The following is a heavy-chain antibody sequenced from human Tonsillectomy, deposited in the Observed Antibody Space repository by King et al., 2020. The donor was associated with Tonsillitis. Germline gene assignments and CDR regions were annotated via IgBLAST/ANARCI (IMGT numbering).Heavy chain of an antibody. CDR2: IDCIGST. V-gene: IGHV4-59*01. J-gene: IGHJ6*03. Sequence: LQLQESGPGLVKPSETLSLTCTVSGGSIISYYWSWIRQPPGNGMKWVGYIDCIGSTTYNPSLKNTVTISVDTSKNQFSLKLRSVTAADTAVYYCARGSESNYYYYMDVWVKGTTVTVSS. CDR1: GGSIISYY. CDR3: ARGSESNYYYYMDV. D-gene: IGHD3-10*01.